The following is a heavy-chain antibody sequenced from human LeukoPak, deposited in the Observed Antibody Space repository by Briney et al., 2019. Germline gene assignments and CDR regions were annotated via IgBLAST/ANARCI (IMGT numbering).Heavy chain of an antibody. Sequence: GGSLRLSCAASGFTVSNIYMSWVRQAPGKGLEWVSGMSGSDGQTHYADSVKDRFTISRDNSKNTVYLEMNSLRAEDTALYYCAKRVRDGYNTPIDYWGQGTLVTVSS. V-gene: IGHV3-23*01. CDR1: GFTVSNIY. D-gene: IGHD5-24*01. CDR2: MSGSDGQT. J-gene: IGHJ4*02. CDR3: AKRVRDGYNTPIDY.